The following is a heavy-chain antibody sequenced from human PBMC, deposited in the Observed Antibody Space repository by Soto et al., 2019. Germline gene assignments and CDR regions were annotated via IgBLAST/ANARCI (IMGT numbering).Heavy chain of an antibody. V-gene: IGHV3-23*01. CDR2: ISGGGVNT. Sequence: EMQLSESGGGFIQPGGSLRLSCAASGFDFDRHAINWVRQAPGEGLERVSSISGGGVNTYYADSVKGRFTITRDTIKNTVFLQMNTLRVEDTAVYYCVKDQTGDLVWYFNLWGRGTLVTVSS. J-gene: IGHJ2*01. D-gene: IGHD7-27*01. CDR1: GFDFDRHA. CDR3: VKDQTGDLVWYFNL.